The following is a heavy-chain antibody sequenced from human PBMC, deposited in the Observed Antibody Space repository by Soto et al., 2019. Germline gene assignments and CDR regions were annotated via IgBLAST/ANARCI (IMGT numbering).Heavy chain of an antibody. J-gene: IGHJ6*02. CDR3: AREGAATANYGMDV. V-gene: IGHV1-2*04. CDR1: GYTFTSYA. Sequence: ASVKVSCKASGYTFTSYAIHWVRQAPGQGLEWMGWVNPNSGGTNYAQKFQGWVTMTRDTSISTVYMELSSLKSDDMAVYYCAREGAATANYGMDVWGQGTTVTVSS. D-gene: IGHD2-15*01. CDR2: VNPNSGGT.